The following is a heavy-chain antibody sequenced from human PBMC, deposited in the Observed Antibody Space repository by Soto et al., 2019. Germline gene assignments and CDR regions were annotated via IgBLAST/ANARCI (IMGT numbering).Heavy chain of an antibody. J-gene: IGHJ3*01. D-gene: IGHD3-9*01. Sequence: QVRLQESGQGLVRPTQTLSLICTVSGGSLRKDNFYWSFLRQLPGTGIEWLGYISYSGITFCNPSLESRLFICVYPSNNQFSLNLKSVTSADTAMYYCARDSDGVVTGRGAFAVWGPGTLVSVSS. CDR3: ARDSDGVVTGRGAFAV. CDR1: GGSLRKDNFY. V-gene: IGHV4-30-4*08. CDR2: ISYSGIT.